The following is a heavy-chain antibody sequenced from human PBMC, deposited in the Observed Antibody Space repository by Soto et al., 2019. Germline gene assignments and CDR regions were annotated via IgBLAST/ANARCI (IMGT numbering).Heavy chain of an antibody. CDR2: IRSKAYGGTT. CDR3: TRNLLERYCSSTSCYWFDP. Sequence: GGSLRLSCTASGFTFGDYAMSWFRQAPGKGLEWVGFIRSKAYGGTTEYAASVKGRFTISRDDSKSIAYLQMNSLKTEDTAVYYCTRNLLERYCSSTSCYWFDPWGQGTLVTVSS. V-gene: IGHV3-49*03. CDR1: GFTFGDYA. D-gene: IGHD2-2*01. J-gene: IGHJ5*02.